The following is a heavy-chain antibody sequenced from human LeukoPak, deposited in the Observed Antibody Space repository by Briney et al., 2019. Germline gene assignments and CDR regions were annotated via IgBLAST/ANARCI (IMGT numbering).Heavy chain of an antibody. CDR2: IKQDGSEK. CDR1: GFTFSSYW. V-gene: IGHV3-7*01. D-gene: IGHD6-13*01. Sequence: PGGSLRLSCAASGFTFSSYWMSWVRQAPGKGVEWVANIKQDGSEKYYVDSVKGRFTISRDNAKNSLYLQMNSLRAEDTAVYYCARGRSLAAAGPYYYYMDVWGKGTTVTVSS. CDR3: ARGRSLAAAGPYYYYMDV. J-gene: IGHJ6*03.